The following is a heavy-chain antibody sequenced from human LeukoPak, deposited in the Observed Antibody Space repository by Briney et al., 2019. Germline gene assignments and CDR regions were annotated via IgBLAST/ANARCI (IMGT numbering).Heavy chain of an antibody. D-gene: IGHD6-13*01. CDR3: ARGEQLVNFDY. CDR2: IYYSGST. J-gene: IGHJ4*02. Sequence: SETLSLTCTVSGGSISSGGYYWSWIRQHPGKGLEWIGYIYYSGSTYYNPSLKSRITISVDTSKNQFSLKLSSVTAADTAVYYCARGEQLVNFDYWGQGTLVTVSS. CDR1: GGSISSGGYY. V-gene: IGHV4-30-4*08.